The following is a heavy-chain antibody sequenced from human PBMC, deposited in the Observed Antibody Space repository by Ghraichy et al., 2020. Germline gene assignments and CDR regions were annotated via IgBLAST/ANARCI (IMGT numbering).Heavy chain of an antibody. V-gene: IGHV3-74*01. CDR3: ARDLYYGGRLSGDSCYGY. CDR2: INSDGTTT. CDR1: GFTFSNYW. J-gene: IGHJ4*02. D-gene: IGHD2-15*01. Sequence: GGSLRLSCAASGFTFSNYWMHWVRQAPGKGLVWVSRINSDGTTTNYADFVKGRFTISRDNAKNTLYLQMNSLRAEDTAVYYCARDLYYGGRLSGDSCYGYWGQGTLVTASS.